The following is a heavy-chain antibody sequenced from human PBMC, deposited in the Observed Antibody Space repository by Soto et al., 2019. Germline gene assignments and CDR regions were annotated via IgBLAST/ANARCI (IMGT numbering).Heavy chain of an antibody. D-gene: IGHD2-2*01. V-gene: IGHV3-15*01. CDR2: IKSKTDGGTT. CDR1: GFTFSSYA. Sequence: GGSLRLSCAASGFTFSSYAMSWVRQAPGKGLEWVGRIKSKTDGGTTDYAAPVKGRFTISRDDSKNTLYLQMNSLKTEDTAVYYCTTDTGTGSEYCSSTSCYLRKNYYYYYMDVWGKGTTVTVSS. J-gene: IGHJ6*03. CDR3: TTDTGTGSEYCSSTSCYLRKNYYYYYMDV.